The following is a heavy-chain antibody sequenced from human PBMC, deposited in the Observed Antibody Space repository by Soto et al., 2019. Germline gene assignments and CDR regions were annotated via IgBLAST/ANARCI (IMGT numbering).Heavy chain of an antibody. CDR2: INDSGST. CDR1: GGSFSGYY. J-gene: IGHJ3*02. CDR3: ARGECSSNYCFTRWALDI. Sequence: QVQLQQWGAGLLKPSETLSLTCAVYGGSFSGYYWTWIRQTPGKGLEWIGEINDSGSTNYKPSLKSRVTTSADTSKKQFSLNVTSVTAADTAVYYCARGECSSNYCFTRWALDIWGQGTVVTVSS. V-gene: IGHV4-34*01. D-gene: IGHD2-2*01.